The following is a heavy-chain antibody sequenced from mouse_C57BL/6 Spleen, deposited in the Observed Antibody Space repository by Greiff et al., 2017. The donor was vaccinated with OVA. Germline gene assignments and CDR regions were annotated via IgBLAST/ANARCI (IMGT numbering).Heavy chain of an antibody. CDR2: INPGSGGT. J-gene: IGHJ1*03. CDR3: ARSGGYYPYWYFDV. V-gene: IGHV1-54*01. D-gene: IGHD2-3*01. Sequence: VQLQQSGAELVRPGTSVKVSCKASGYAFTNYLIEWVKQRPGQGLEWIGVINPGSGGTNYNEKFKGKATLTADKSSSTAYMQLSSLTSEDSAVYFCARSGGYYPYWYFDVWGTGTTVTVSS. CDR1: GYAFTNYL.